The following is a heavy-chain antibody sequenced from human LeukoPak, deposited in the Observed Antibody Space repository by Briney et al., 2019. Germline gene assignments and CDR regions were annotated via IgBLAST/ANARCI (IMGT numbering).Heavy chain of an antibody. V-gene: IGHV1-2*02. D-gene: IGHD3-16*01. Sequence: ASVSLFYKASGYTFTGPYIHWVRQASRQGFEWIGWISPASGATKYAQNFQGRVTLTTDTSITTAYMELSSLTSDDTASYYCANEHGGWGQGTPVTVSS. CDR1: GYTFTGPY. CDR3: ANEHGG. CDR2: ISPASGAT. J-gene: IGHJ4*02.